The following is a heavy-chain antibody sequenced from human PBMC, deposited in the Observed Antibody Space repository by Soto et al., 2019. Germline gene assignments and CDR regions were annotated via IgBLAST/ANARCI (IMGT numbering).Heavy chain of an antibody. CDR3: AREVAYTSAFGISSSFYY. CDR2: ISKGGSNL. D-gene: IGHD6-19*01. V-gene: IGHV3-30*04. CDR1: GFTLSSYA. Sequence: QGQLEESGGGVVQPGRSLRLSCAASGFTLSSYAIHWVRQAPGKGLEWVTGISKGGSNLYFADSVKGRFTISSDNSKNTLYLQNNSLRSEETAVYYCAREVAYTSAFGISSSFYYWGQGTLVTVSS. J-gene: IGHJ4*02.